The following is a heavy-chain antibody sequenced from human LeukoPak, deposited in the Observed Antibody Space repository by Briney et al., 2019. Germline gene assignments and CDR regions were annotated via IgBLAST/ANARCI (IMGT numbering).Heavy chain of an antibody. J-gene: IGHJ4*02. CDR1: GFTFSSYS. V-gene: IGHV3-48*01. D-gene: IGHD3-22*01. CDR2: VSSSSSTI. CDR3: ARSGYAAY. Sequence: GSLRLSCAASGFTFSSYSMNWVRQAPGKGLEWVSYVSSSSSTIYYADSVKGRFTISRDNAKNSLYLQMNSLRAEDTAVYYCARSGYAAYWGQGTLVTVSS.